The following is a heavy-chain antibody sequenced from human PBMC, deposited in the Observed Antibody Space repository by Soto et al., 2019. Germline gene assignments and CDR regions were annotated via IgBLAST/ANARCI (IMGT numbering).Heavy chain of an antibody. CDR3: ARRRGDDSSSSGFRDWYFDL. Sequence: QVQLVQSGAEVKKPGSSVKVSCKASGGTFSSYAISWVRQAPGQGLEWMGGIIPIFGTANYAQKFQGRVTITADEATSTAYMELSSLRCEDTAVYYCARRRGDDSSSSGFRDWYFDLWGRGTLVTVSS. J-gene: IGHJ2*01. D-gene: IGHD6-6*01. V-gene: IGHV1-69*01. CDR1: GGTFSSYA. CDR2: IIPIFGTA.